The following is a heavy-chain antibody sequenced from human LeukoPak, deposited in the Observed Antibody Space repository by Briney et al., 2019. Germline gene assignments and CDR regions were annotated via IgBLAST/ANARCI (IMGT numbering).Heavy chain of an antibody. CDR3: AKERPQTTSFDY. CDR2: ISGSGGST. V-gene: IGHV3-23*01. CDR1: GFTFSTYP. J-gene: IGHJ4*02. D-gene: IGHD2/OR15-2a*01. Sequence: SGGSLRLSCAASGFTFSTYPMTWVRQAPGKGLKWVSTISGSGGSTYYADSVKGRFTISRDNSKNTLYLQTNSLRAEDTAIYYCAKERPQTTSFDYWGQGTLVTVSS.